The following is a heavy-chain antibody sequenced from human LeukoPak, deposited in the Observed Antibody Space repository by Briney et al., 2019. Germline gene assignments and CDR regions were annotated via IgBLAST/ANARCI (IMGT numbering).Heavy chain of an antibody. CDR2: INHSGST. J-gene: IGHJ5*02. CDR1: GGSFSGYY. Sequence: SETLSLTCAVYGGSFSGYYWSWIRKPPGKGLEWIGEINHSGSTNYNPSLKSRVTISVDTSKNQFSLKLSSVTAADTAVYYCARVHRYSSSWERGKMNWFDPWGQGTLVTVSS. CDR3: ARVHRYSSSWERGKMNWFDP. V-gene: IGHV4-34*01. D-gene: IGHD6-13*01.